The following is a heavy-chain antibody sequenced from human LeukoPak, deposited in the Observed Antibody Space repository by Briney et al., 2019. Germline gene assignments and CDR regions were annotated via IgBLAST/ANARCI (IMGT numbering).Heavy chain of an antibody. CDR2: FSSSSSYI. D-gene: IGHD5-18*01. CDR3: ARDSSYGIDY. V-gene: IGHV3-21*01. J-gene: IGHJ4*02. Sequence: PGGSLRLSCAASGFTFSSYSMNWVRQAPGKGLEWVSSFSSSSSYICCADSVKGRFTISRDNAKNSLYLQMNSLRAEDTAVYYCARDSSYGIDYWGQGTLVTVSS. CDR1: GFTFSSYS.